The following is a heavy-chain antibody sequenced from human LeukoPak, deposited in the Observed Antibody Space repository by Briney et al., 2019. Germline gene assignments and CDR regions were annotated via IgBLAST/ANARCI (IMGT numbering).Heavy chain of an antibody. Sequence: RGGSLRLSCAASGFTFSSYAMSWVRQAPGKGLEWVSAISGSGGSTDYEDSVKGRFTISRDNSKNTLYLQMNSLRAEDTSVYYCAKDRDYYDSSGFDYWGQGTLVTVSS. J-gene: IGHJ4*02. D-gene: IGHD3-22*01. V-gene: IGHV3-23*01. CDR1: GFTFSSYA. CDR2: ISGSGGST. CDR3: AKDRDYYDSSGFDY.